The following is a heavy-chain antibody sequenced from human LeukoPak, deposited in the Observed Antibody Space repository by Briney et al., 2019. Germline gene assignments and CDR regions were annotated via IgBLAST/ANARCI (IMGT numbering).Heavy chain of an antibody. Sequence: GGSLKLSCAASGFTFRSDAMSWVRQAPGKGLEWVSGISGSGGTTYYADSVKGRFTISRDNSKNTLYLQMNSLRAEDTAVYYCAKHHCSSTSCYRVFDFWGQGTLVTVSS. D-gene: IGHD2-2*02. CDR2: ISGSGGTT. CDR1: GFTFRSDA. J-gene: IGHJ4*02. V-gene: IGHV3-23*01. CDR3: AKHHCSSTSCYRVFDF.